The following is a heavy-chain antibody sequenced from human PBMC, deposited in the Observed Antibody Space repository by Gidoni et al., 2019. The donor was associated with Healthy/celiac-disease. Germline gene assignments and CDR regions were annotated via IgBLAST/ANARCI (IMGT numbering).Heavy chain of an antibody. J-gene: IGHJ5*02. D-gene: IGHD4-17*01. Sequence: QVQLQESGPGLVKPSATLSHTCSVPGYPFSSGYYWGWIRQPPGTGLEWIGSIYHSGGTYYNPSLKSRVTISVDTSKNQFSLKLSSVTAADTAVYYCAREGDYGGNSSPYNWFDPWGQGTLVTVSS. V-gene: IGHV4-38-2*02. CDR2: IYHSGGT. CDR1: GYPFSSGYY. CDR3: AREGDYGGNSSPYNWFDP.